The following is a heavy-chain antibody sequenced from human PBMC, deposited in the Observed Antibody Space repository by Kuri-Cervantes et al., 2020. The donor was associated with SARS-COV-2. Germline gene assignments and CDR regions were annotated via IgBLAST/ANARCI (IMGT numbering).Heavy chain of an antibody. J-gene: IGHJ4*02. CDR2: INPSGGST. V-gene: IGHV1-46*01. D-gene: IGHD6-19*01. Sequence: ASVKVSCKASGYTFTSYYMHWVRQAPGQGLEWMGIINPSGGSTSYAQKFQGRVTITRDTSASTAFLELSGLKSEDTALYYCASDGVSGSLSLDFWGQGTLVTVSS. CDR1: GYTFTSYY. CDR3: ASDGVSGSLSLDF.